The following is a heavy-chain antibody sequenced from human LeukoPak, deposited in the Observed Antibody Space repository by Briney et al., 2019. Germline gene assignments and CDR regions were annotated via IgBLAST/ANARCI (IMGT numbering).Heavy chain of an antibody. CDR2: INYSGST. J-gene: IGHJ3*02. D-gene: IGHD3-22*01. CDR3: ARLYYYDSRLAFDI. Sequence: SSETLSLTCTVSGGSISSYYWSWIRQPPGKGLEWIGYINYSGSTNYNPSLKSRVTISVDTSKNQFSLKLSSVTAADTAVYYCARLYYYDSRLAFDIWGQGTMVTVSS. V-gene: IGHV4-59*01. CDR1: GGSISSYY.